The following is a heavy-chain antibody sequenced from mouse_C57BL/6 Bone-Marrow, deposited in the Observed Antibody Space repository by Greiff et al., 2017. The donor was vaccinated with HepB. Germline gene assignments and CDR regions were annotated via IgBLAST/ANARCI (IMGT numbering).Heavy chain of an antibody. V-gene: IGHV2-5*01. CDR1: GFSLTSYG. Sequence: QVQLQQSGPGLVQPSQSLSITCTVSGFSLTSYGVHWVRQSPGKGLEWLGVIWSGGSTDYNAAFMSRLSITKDNSKSQVFFKMNSLQADDTAIYYCAKSLHYYGGSYAMDYWGQGTSVTVSS. J-gene: IGHJ4*01. CDR2: IWSGGST. D-gene: IGHD1-1*01. CDR3: AKSLHYYGGSYAMDY.